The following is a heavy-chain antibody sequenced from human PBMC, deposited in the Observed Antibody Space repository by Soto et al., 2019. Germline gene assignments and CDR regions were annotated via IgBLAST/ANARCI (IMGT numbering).Heavy chain of an antibody. D-gene: IGHD4-17*01. CDR1: GYTFTSYD. CDR3: ATDYGGNSGGYWYFDL. CDR2: MNPNSGNT. Sequence: ASVKVSCKASGYTFTSYDINWVRQATGQGLEWMGWMNPNSGNTGYAQKFQGRVTMTSNTSISTAYMELSSLRFEDTAVYYCATDYGGNSGGYWYFDLWGRGTLVTVSS. V-gene: IGHV1-8*01. J-gene: IGHJ2*01.